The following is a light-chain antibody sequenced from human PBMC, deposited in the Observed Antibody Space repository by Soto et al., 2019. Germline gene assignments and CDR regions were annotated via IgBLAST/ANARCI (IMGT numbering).Light chain of an antibody. V-gene: IGKV4-1*01. CDR3: QQFYTTPT. J-gene: IGKJ1*01. CDR1: QSILHSPNNKDA. CDR2: WAS. Sequence: VMTQYPDSLAVSLGERATINCKSSQSILHSPNNKDALTWYQQKPGQPPKLLINWASTRESGVPDRFSGAGSGTDFTLTISSLQAEDVAVYYCQQFYTTPTFGQGTKVDIK.